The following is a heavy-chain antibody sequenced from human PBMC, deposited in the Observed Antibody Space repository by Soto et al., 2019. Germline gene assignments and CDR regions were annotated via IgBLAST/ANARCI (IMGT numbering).Heavy chain of an antibody. D-gene: IGHD6-13*01. CDR2: IHYSGST. CDR3: ARSWTAAAGWANWFDP. CDR1: GGSISSDGFY. J-gene: IGHJ5*02. Sequence: QVQLQESGPGLVKPSQTLSLTCTVSGGSISSDGFYWSWIRQYPGKGLEWIGYIHYSGSTYYNPSLVSRMTISVATSQKHFSLKLNSVTDADTAVYYCARSWTAAAGWANWFDPWGQGTLVIVSS. V-gene: IGHV4-31*03.